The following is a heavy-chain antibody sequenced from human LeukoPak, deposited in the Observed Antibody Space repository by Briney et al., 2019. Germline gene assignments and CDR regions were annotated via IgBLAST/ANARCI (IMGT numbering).Heavy chain of an antibody. CDR1: GGSISSYY. D-gene: IGHD2-15*01. CDR2: IYYSGST. J-gene: IGHJ4*02. Sequence: PSETLSLTCTVSGGSISSYYWSWIRQPPGKGLEWIGYIYYSGSTNYNPSLKSRVTISVDTSKNQFSLKLSSVTAADTAVYYCARDIWVGYCSGGSCLEYYFDYWGQGTLVTVSS. V-gene: IGHV4-59*12. CDR3: ARDIWVGYCSGGSCLEYYFDY.